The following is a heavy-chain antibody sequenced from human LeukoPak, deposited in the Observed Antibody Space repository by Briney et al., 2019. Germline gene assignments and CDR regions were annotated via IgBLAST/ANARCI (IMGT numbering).Heavy chain of an antibody. Sequence: GGSLRLSCAASGFTFSSYSMNWVRQAPGKGLEWVSYISSSSTIYYADSVKGRFTISRDNAKNSLYLQMNSLRAEDTAVYYCAREDYGSGSYYNWGQGTLVTVSS. CDR1: GFTFSSYS. V-gene: IGHV3-48*04. J-gene: IGHJ4*02. D-gene: IGHD3-10*01. CDR2: ISSSSTI. CDR3: AREDYGSGSYYN.